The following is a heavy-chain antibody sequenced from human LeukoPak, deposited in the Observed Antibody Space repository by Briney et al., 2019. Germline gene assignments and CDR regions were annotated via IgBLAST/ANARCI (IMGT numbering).Heavy chain of an antibody. Sequence: GGSLRLSCAASGFTVSSNYMSWVRQAPGKGLEWVSVIYSGGSTYYADSVKGRFTISRDNSKNTLYLQMNSLRAEDTAVYYCAREQRDSSSWSHPFDYWGQGTLVTVSS. CDR1: GFTVSSNY. CDR2: IYSGGST. J-gene: IGHJ4*02. V-gene: IGHV3-53*01. CDR3: AREQRDSSSWSHPFDY. D-gene: IGHD6-13*01.